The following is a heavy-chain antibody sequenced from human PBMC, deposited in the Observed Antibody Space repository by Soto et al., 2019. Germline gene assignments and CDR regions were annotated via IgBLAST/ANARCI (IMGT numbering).Heavy chain of an antibody. CDR2: ISGGGHNT. Sequence: PGGSLRLSCAASGFTLSSYVMTWVRQAPGEGLEWVSSISGGGHNTYYADSVKGRFTISRDNSKSTVFLQINSPRDEDTAVYYCAKDLRGSLVFGLFDPWGQGTLVTVSS. J-gene: IGHJ5*02. V-gene: IGHV3-23*01. CDR3: AKDLRGSLVFGLFDP. CDR1: GFTLSSYV. D-gene: IGHD3-10*01.